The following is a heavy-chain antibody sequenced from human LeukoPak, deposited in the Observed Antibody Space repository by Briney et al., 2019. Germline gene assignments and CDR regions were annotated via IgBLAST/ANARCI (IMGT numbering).Heavy chain of an antibody. CDR1: GFTFSSYE. D-gene: IGHD3-10*01. J-gene: IGHJ4*02. CDR2: ISSSGSTI. CDR3: ASITMVRGKTD. Sequence: GGSLRLSCAASGFTFSSYEMNWVRQAPGKGLEWVSYISSSGSTIYYADSVKGRFTISRDNAKNSLYLQMNSLRAEDTAVCYCASITMVRGKTDWGQGTLVTVSS. V-gene: IGHV3-48*03.